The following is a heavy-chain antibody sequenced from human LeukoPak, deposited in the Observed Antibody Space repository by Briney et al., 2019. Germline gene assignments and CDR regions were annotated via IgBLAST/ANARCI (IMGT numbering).Heavy chain of an antibody. CDR2: IYYSGST. V-gene: IGHV4-59*12. Sequence: SETLSLTCTVCGGSISSYYWSWIRQPPGKGLDWIGYIYYSGSTNYNPSLKSRVTISLDTYKNQFSLKLNSVTAADTAVYYCARDLSTPIVVVPAAIPPLYYYYMDVWGKGTTVTISS. CDR3: ARDLSTPIVVVPAAIPPLYYYYMDV. D-gene: IGHD2-2*01. J-gene: IGHJ6*03. CDR1: GGSISSYY.